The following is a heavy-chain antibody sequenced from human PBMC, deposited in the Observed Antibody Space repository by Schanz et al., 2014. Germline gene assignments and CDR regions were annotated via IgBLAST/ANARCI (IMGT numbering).Heavy chain of an antibody. CDR3: TRDRGALINHNDALDL. CDR2: TSTDGTKT. J-gene: IGHJ3*01. CDR1: GFTFRGHA. V-gene: IGHV3-30*04. D-gene: IGHD3-16*01. Sequence: QVQLVESGGGVVQPGTSLRLSCAASGFTFRGHAMHWVRQAPGQGLEKVAVTSTDGTKTYYAASVRGRFTISRDNSKTTVYLQMNSLRPEDTAVYYCTRDRGALINHNDALDLWGQGTMVSVSS.